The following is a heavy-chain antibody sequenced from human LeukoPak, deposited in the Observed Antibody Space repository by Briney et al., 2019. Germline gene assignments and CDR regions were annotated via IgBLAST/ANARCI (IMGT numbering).Heavy chain of an antibody. V-gene: IGHV3-48*03. CDR3: ATDQRYAFDY. Sequence: GGSLRLSCAASGFTFSAYEMNWVRQAPGKGLEWISNIRTTAEGAKYAYYADSVKGRVTISRDDGKNTLYLHMNSLRDDDTAVYYCATDQRYAFDYWGQGILVTVSS. CDR1: GFTFSAYE. D-gene: IGHD3-9*01. CDR2: IRTTAEGAKYA. J-gene: IGHJ4*02.